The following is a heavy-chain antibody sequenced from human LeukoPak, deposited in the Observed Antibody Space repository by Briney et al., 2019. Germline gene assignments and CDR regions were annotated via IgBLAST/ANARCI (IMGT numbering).Heavy chain of an antibody. D-gene: IGHD3-10*01. J-gene: IGHJ3*02. CDR2: IIPIFGTA. CDR1: GGTFSSYA. Sequence: SVKVSCKASGGTFSSYAISWVRQAPGQGLEWMGRIIPIFGTANYAQKFQGRVTITTDESTSTAYMELSSLRSEDTAVYYCARDPSLRGNAFDIWGQGTMVTVSP. V-gene: IGHV1-69*05. CDR3: ARDPSLRGNAFDI.